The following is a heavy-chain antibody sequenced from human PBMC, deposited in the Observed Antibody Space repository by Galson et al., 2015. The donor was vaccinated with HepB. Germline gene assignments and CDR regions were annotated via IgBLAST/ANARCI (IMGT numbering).Heavy chain of an antibody. V-gene: IGHV3-30*03. D-gene: IGHD3-3*01. CDR2: ISYDGSNK. Sequence: SLRLSCAASGFTFSSYGMHWVRQAPGKGLEWVAVISYDGSNKYYADSVKGRFTISRDNSKNTLYLQMNSLRAEDTAVYYCARDSYTIGVFDICGQATMATVSS. CDR1: GFTFSSYG. J-gene: IGHJ3*02. CDR3: ARDSYTIGVFDI.